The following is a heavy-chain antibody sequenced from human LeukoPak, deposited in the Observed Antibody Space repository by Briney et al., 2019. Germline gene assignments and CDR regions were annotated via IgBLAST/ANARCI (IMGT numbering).Heavy chain of an antibody. V-gene: IGHV1-2*02. D-gene: IGHD1-26*01. CDR1: GYTFTGYY. CDR2: INPDSGGT. CDR3: ARDNSVGDYAWWFDP. J-gene: IGHJ5*02. Sequence: ASVKVSCKASGYTFTGYYMHWVRQAPGQGLEWMGWINPDSGGTNYAQKFQGRVTMTRDTSISTAYMELSRLRSDDTAVYYCARDNSVGDYAWWFDPWGQGTLVTVSS.